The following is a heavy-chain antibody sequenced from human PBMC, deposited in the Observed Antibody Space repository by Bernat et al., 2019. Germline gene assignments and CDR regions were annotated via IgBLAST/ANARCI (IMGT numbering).Heavy chain of an antibody. CDR2: SNVYNGNT. J-gene: IGHJ5*02. CDR1: GYTFVNYA. Sequence: QVQLVQSGAEVKKPGASLKVSCKASGYTFVNYAITWVRQAPGQGLEWMGWSNVYNGNTKFAQKLQGRVTMTTDTSTSTAYMELSSLGSDDTAVYYCAASGSGRNWFDPWGQGTLVTVSS. D-gene: IGHD3-3*01. CDR3: AASGSGRNWFDP. V-gene: IGHV1-18*01.